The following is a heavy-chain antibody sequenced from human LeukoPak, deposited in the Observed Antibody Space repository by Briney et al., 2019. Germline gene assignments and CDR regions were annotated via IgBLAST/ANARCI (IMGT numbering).Heavy chain of an antibody. D-gene: IGHD2-2*01. CDR3: ARVQYQLLFEGNWFDP. J-gene: IGHJ5*02. V-gene: IGHV1-2*02. CDR1: GYTPSAYY. CDR2: INPNSGDT. Sequence: ASVKVSCKASGYTPSAYYIHWVRQAPGHGLEWMGWINPNSGDTHYAQKFPGRVTMPRDTSSSTAYMDLNSLISDDTAVYYCARVQYQLLFEGNWFDPWGQGTLVTVSS.